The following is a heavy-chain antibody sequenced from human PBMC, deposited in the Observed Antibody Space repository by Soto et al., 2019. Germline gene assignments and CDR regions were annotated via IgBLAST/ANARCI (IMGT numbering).Heavy chain of an antibody. CDR1: GFPFSSFG. CDR2: IWNDGSNE. J-gene: IGHJ4*02. D-gene: IGHD2-15*01. V-gene: IGHV3-33*01. CDR3: PRDKTASGGYSDS. Sequence: GGSLRLSCEASGFPFSSFGIHWVRQAPGKGLEWLAIIWNDGSNEYYADSVKGRFTIPRDDSKNTVYLQVSNLRAEDTAVYFCPRDKTASGGYSDSWGQGTLVTVSS.